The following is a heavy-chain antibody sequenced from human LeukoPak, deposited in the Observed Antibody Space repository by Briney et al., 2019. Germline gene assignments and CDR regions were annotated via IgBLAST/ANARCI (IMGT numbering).Heavy chain of an antibody. D-gene: IGHD3-22*01. J-gene: IGHJ4*02. Sequence: GESLKIYCKGSGYSSTSYWIGWVRQMPGKGLEWMGIIYPGDSDTRYSPSFQGQVTISADKSISTAYLQWSSLKASDTAMYYCARHGGYYDSSGYYPPGDYWGQGTLVTVSS. CDR3: ARHGGYYDSSGYYPPGDY. CDR2: IYPGDSDT. V-gene: IGHV5-51*01. CDR1: GYSSTSYW.